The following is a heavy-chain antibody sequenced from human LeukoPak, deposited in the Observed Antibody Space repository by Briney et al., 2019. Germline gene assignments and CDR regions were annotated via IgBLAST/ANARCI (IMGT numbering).Heavy chain of an antibody. CDR1: GFTFSDYY. CDR3: AREGVRGYSYGPLFDYYYYMDV. CDR2: INWNGGST. Sequence: PGGSLRLSCAASGFTFSDYYMSWVRQAPGKGLEWVSGINWNGGSTGYADSVKGRFTISRDNAKNSLYLQMNSLRAEDTALYYCAREGVRGYSYGPLFDYYYYMDVWGKGTTVTVSS. V-gene: IGHV3-20*04. D-gene: IGHD5-18*01. J-gene: IGHJ6*03.